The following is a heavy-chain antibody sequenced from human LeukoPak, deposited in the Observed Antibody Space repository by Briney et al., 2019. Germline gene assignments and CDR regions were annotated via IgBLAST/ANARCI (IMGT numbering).Heavy chain of an antibody. CDR2: IIPILGIA. V-gene: IGHV1-69*04. CDR3: ASPGLGCSSTSCFYGMDV. Sequence: SVKVSCKASGGTFSSYAIRWVRPAPGQGLAWMGRIIPILGIANYAQKFQGRVTITADKSTSTAYMELSSLRSEDTAVYYCASPGLGCSSTSCFYGMDVWGQGTTVTVSS. D-gene: IGHD2-2*01. CDR1: GGTFSSYA. J-gene: IGHJ6*02.